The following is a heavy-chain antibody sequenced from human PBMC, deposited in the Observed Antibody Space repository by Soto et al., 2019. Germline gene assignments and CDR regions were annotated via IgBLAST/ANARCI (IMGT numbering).Heavy chain of an antibody. D-gene: IGHD1-1*01. V-gene: IGHV4-39*01. J-gene: IGHJ3*01. CDR2: IYYNGDT. CDR1: GGSVSSGNYF. CDR3: ARRLIDTGNQGQAFDF. Sequence: QLQLQESGPGLVKPAETLSLKCAVSGGSVSSGNYFWGWIRQPPGKGLEWIGNIYYNGDTYYSPSLKSRVTISVDTAQNQFSRRLTSVTAEDTAVYSCARRLIDTGNQGQAFDFWAKGHWSPSLQ.